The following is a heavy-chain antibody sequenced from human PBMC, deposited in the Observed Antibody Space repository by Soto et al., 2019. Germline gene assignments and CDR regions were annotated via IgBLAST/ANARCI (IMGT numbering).Heavy chain of an antibody. CDR2: IGTAGDT. CDR3: ARAYYYDSSGYPYYFDY. J-gene: IGHJ4*02. V-gene: IGHV3-13*01. CDR1: GFTFSSYD. D-gene: IGHD3-22*01. Sequence: GGSLRLSCAASGFTFSSYDMHWVRQATGKGLEWVSAIGTAGDTYYPGSVKGRFTISRENAKNSLYLQMNSLRAEDTAVYYCARAYYYDSSGYPYYFDYWGQGTLVTVSS.